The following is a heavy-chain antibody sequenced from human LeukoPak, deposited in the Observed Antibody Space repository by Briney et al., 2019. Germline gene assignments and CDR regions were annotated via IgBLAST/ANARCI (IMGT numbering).Heavy chain of an antibody. CDR2: IYHSGST. CDR3: ARGNSLTSLINDSSSWYYFDY. V-gene: IGHV4-30-2*01. D-gene: IGHD6-13*01. CDR1: GGSISSGGYS. Sequence: SETLSLTCAVSGGSISSGGYSWSWIRQPPGKGLEWIGYIYHSGSTYYNPSLKSRVTISVDRSKNQFSLKLSSVTAADTAVYYCARGNSLTSLINDSSSWYYFDYWGQGTLVTVSS. J-gene: IGHJ4*02.